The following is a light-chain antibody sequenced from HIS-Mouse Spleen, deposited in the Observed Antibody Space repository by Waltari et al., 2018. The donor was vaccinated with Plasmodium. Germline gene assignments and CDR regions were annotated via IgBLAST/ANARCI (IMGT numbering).Light chain of an antibody. J-gene: IGLJ3*02. CDR3: CSYAGSSTNWV. CDR1: RSHVELYNL. V-gene: IGLV2-23*01. Sequence: QSALTQPASVSGSPGQSITIPCTGTRSHVELYNLVSWYQQHPSKAPKLMIYEGSKRPSGVSNRFSGSKSGNTASLTISGLQAEDEADYYCCSYAGSSTNWVFGGGTKLTVL. CDR2: EGS.